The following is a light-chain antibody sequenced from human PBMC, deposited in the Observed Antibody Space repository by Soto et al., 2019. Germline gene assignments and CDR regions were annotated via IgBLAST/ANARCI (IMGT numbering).Light chain of an antibody. J-gene: IGLJ1*01. Sequence: QSALTQPPSVSGSPGPPDAISCSGTSSDVGSYNRVSWYQQPPGTAPKLMIYDVSNRPSGVPDRFSGSKSGNTASLTISGLQAEDEADYYCSSFTSSSTYVFGTGTKVTVL. CDR2: DVS. CDR3: SSFTSSSTYV. CDR1: SSDVGSYNR. V-gene: IGLV2-18*02.